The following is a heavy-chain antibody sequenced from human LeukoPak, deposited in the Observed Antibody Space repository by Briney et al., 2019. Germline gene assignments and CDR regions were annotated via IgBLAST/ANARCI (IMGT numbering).Heavy chain of an antibody. J-gene: IGHJ4*02. Sequence: SETLSLTCTVSGGSISSYYWSWIRQPPGKGLEWIGYISYSGDITYNPSLKSRVTISIDSSKNQSSLYLRSVAAADTAVYYCARRISTMTQFDYWGQGTLVTVSS. CDR3: ARRISTMTQFDY. V-gene: IGHV4-59*01. D-gene: IGHD2-2*01. CDR2: ISYSGDI. CDR1: GGSISSYY.